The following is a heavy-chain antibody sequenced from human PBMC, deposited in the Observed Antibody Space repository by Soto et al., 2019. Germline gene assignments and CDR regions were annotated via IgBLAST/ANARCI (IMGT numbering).Heavy chain of an antibody. CDR3: AKSPGYGDHFDY. V-gene: IGHV3-23*01. J-gene: IGHJ4*02. Sequence: EVRLLESGGAFVQPGGSLRLSCAASGFSFWSYAMSWVRQAPGKGLEWVSLISSGSETTYYTDSVKGRFTISSDNSENTLYLQMHSLRAEDPAVYYCAKSPGYGDHFDYCSQGSLGTVSA. CDR2: ISSGSETT. D-gene: IGHD4-17*01. CDR1: GFSFWSYA.